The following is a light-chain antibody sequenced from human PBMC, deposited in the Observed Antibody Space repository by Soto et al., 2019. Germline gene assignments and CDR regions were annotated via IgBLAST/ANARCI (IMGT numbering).Light chain of an antibody. J-gene: IGKJ1*01. CDR1: QGISRW. Sequence: DIQLTQSPSTLSASVGGRVPIPSRASQGISRWLAWYQQKPGKAPKVLIWDASSLQRGVPSRFSGSGSGTEFTLTISSLQPDDFSGYYCQQYNGYSTWTLGQGTKVDI. CDR3: QQYNGYSTWT. CDR2: DAS. V-gene: IGKV1-5*01.